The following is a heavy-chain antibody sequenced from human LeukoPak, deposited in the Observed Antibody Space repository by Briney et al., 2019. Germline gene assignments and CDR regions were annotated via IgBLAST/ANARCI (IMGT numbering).Heavy chain of an antibody. CDR2: ISSSGSTI. J-gene: IGHJ4*02. CDR1: GFTFSSYE. Sequence: GGSLRLSCAASGFTFSSYEMNWVRQAPGKGLEWVSYISSSGSTIYYADSVKGRFTISRDNAKNSLYLQMNSLRAEDTAVYYCARESIAVATSWGQGTLVTVSP. V-gene: IGHV3-48*03. CDR3: ARESIAVATS. D-gene: IGHD6-19*01.